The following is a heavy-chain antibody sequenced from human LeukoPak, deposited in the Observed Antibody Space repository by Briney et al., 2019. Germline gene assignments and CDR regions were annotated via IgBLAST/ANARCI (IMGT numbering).Heavy chain of an antibody. D-gene: IGHD1-26*01. Sequence: SDTLSLTCTVSGGSISSYYWSWIRQPPGKGLEWIGYIYYSGSTNYNPSLKSRVTISVDTSKNQFSLKLSSVTAADTAVYYCAREYHVGAPFDYWGQGTLVTVSS. V-gene: IGHV4-59*01. CDR2: IYYSGST. CDR3: AREYHVGAPFDY. J-gene: IGHJ4*02. CDR1: GGSISSYY.